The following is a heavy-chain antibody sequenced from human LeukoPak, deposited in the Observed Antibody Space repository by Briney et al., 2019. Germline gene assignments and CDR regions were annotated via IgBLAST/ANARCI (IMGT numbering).Heavy chain of an antibody. CDR2: ISYDGSNK. CDR1: GFTFSSYG. CDR3: AKETFLTGYYMFDY. D-gene: IGHD3-9*01. Sequence: GGSLRLSCAASGFTFSSYGMHWVRQAPGKGLEWVAVISYDGSNKYYADSVKGRFTISRDNSKNTLYLQMNSLRAEDTAVYYCAKETFLTGYYMFDYWGQGTLVTVSS. J-gene: IGHJ4*02. V-gene: IGHV3-30*18.